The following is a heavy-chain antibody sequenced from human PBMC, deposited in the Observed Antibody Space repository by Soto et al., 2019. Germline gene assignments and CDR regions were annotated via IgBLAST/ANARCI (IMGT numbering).Heavy chain of an antibody. CDR2: ISPNSGVT. D-gene: IGHD1-7*01. J-gene: IGHJ4*02. V-gene: IGHV1-2*02. Sequence: QVQLVQSGAEVKKSGASVKVSCKASGYTFTGYYIHWVRQAPGQGLEWMGEISPNSGVTKYAQKFQDRVTMTRDTSISTVYLELSNLSPDDTAVYYCGRGRSGELVVFYWGQGTLVTVYS. CDR1: GYTFTGYY. CDR3: GRGRSGELVVFY.